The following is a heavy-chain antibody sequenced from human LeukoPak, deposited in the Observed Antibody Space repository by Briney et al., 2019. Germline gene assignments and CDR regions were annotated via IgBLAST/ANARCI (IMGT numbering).Heavy chain of an antibody. V-gene: IGHV1-46*01. CDR3: ARDGPAGGPRGYYFDY. CDR1: GYTFTSYD. CDR2: INPSGGST. J-gene: IGHJ4*02. Sequence: ASVKVSCKASGYTFTSYDINWVRQATGQGLEWMGIINPSGGSTSYAQKFQGRVTMTRDTSTSTVYMELSSLRSEDTAVYYCARDGPAGGPRGYYFDYWGQGTLVTVSS. D-gene: IGHD3-16*01.